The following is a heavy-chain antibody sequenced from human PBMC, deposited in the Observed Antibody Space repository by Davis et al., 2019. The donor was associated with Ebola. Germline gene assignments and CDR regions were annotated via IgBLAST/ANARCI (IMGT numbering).Heavy chain of an antibody. V-gene: IGHV3-21*01. CDR3: ANGIVGATKY. Sequence: PGGSLRLSCAASGFTFSTYSMNWVRQAPGKGLEWVSSISSTSYFIYYADSLKGRFTISRDNAKNSLYLQINSLRAEDTAVYYYANGIVGATKYWGQGTLVTVSS. CDR1: GFTFSTYS. J-gene: IGHJ4*02. CDR2: ISSTSYFI. D-gene: IGHD1-26*01.